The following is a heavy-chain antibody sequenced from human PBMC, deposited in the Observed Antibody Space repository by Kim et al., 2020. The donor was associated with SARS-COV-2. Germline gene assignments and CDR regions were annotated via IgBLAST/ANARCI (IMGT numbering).Heavy chain of an antibody. D-gene: IGHD3-10*01. V-gene: IGHV3-33*05. J-gene: IGHJ6*02. CDR2: ISYDGSNK. CDR1: GFTFSSYG. CDR3: ARDAILLWFGELFGGMDV. Sequence: GGSLRLSCAASGFTFSSYGMHWVRQAPGKGLEWVAVISYDGSNKYYADSVKGRFTISRDNSKNTLYLQMNSLRAEDTAVYYCARDAILLWFGELFGGMDVWGQGTTVTVSS.